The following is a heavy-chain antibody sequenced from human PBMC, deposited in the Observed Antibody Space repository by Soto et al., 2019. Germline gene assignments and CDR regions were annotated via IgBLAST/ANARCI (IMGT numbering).Heavy chain of an antibody. V-gene: IGHV3-23*01. J-gene: IGHJ2*01. Sequence: EVQLLESGGGLVQPGGSLRLSCAASGFTFSSDAMSWVRQAPGKGLEWVSAISGSGGSTYYADSVKGRFTISRDNSTNTLYLQMNSMRAEDTAVYYCAKEGSSWRSYWYLDRWGRGTLVTVSS. CDR1: GFTFSSDA. D-gene: IGHD6-13*01. CDR2: ISGSGGST. CDR3: AKEGSSWRSYWYLDR.